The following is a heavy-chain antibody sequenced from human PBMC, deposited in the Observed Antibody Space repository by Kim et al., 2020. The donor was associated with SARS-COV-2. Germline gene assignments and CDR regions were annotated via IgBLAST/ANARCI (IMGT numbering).Heavy chain of an antibody. CDR1: GFTFGDYA. D-gene: IGHD3-10*01. J-gene: IGHJ3*02. V-gene: IGHV3-49*03. Sequence: GGSLRLSCTASGFTFGDYAMSWFRQAPGKGLEWVGFIRSKAYGGTTEYAASVKGRFTISRDDSKSIAYLQMNSLKTEDTAVYYCTRGSYYGSGKDAFDIWGQGTMGTVSS. CDR3: TRGSYYGSGKDAFDI. CDR2: IRSKAYGGTT.